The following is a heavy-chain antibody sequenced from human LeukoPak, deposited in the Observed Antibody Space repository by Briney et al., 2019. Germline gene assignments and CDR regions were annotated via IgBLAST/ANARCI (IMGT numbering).Heavy chain of an antibody. CDR1: GYTFTSYG. Sequence: ASVKVSCKASGYTFTSYGISWVRQAPGQGLEWMGWISAYNGNTNYAQKLQGRVTMTTDTSTSTAYMELRSLRSDDTAVYYCAREIRGYSGYDSARYDYMDVWGKGTTVTVSS. D-gene: IGHD5-12*01. CDR2: ISAYNGNT. CDR3: AREIRGYSGYDSARYDYMDV. J-gene: IGHJ6*03. V-gene: IGHV1-18*01.